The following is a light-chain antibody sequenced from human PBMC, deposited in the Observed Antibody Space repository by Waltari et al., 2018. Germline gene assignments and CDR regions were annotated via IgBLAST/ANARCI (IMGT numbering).Light chain of an antibody. CDR3: QQYGTPLT. J-gene: IGKJ4*01. CDR1: QSVKSNE. Sequence: DIVLTRSPGTLSLSPGDRATLSCRASQSVKSNELAWYQQKPGQAPRLLIYDTSTRATGIPDRFSGSGSGTDFILTISRLEAEDFVLYYCQQYGTPLTFGGGTKVEIK. V-gene: IGKV3-20*01. CDR2: DTS.